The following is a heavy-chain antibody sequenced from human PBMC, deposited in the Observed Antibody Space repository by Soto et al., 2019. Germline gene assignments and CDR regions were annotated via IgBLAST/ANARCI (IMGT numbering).Heavy chain of an antibody. V-gene: IGHV1-69*06. Sequence: QVHLMQSGAEVKKPGSSVKVSCKASGGTFGIDTITWVRQAPGQGLEWVGRIIPIFGTTNYAQNLQGRVTISADKSTLTSYMELHSLTSDDTALYYCARDRTDSGYYTNWLDPWGQGTQVTVSP. CDR3: ARDRTDSGYYTNWLDP. CDR1: GGTFGIDT. J-gene: IGHJ5*02. CDR2: IIPIFGTT. D-gene: IGHD3-22*01.